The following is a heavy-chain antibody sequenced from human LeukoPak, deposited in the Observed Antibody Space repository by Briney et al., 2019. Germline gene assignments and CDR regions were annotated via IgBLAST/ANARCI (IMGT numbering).Heavy chain of an antibody. CDR3: ARVGGGARFAY. D-gene: IGHD1-26*01. CDR2: IKQDGSEK. J-gene: IGHJ4*02. Sequence: PGGSLRLSCAASGFTFSSYWMSWVRQAPWKGLEWVANIKQDGSEKYYVDSVKGRFTISRDNAKNSLYLQMNSLRAEDTAVYYCARVGGGARFAYWGQGTLVTVSS. V-gene: IGHV3-7*01. CDR1: GFTFSSYW.